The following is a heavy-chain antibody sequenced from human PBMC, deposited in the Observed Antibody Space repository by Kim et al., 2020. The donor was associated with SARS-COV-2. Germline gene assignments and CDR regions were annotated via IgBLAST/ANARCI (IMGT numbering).Heavy chain of an antibody. V-gene: IGHV4-31*03. J-gene: IGHJ3*02. CDR3: ARARGGTMIVVVIGAFDI. CDR2: IYYSGST. Sequence: SETLSLTCTVFGGSISSGGYYWSWIRQHPGKGLEWIGYIYYSGSTYYNPSLKSRVTISVDTSKNQFSLKLSSVTAADTAVYYCARARGGTMIVVVIGAFDIWGQGTMVTVSS. CDR1: GGSISSGGYY. D-gene: IGHD3-22*01.